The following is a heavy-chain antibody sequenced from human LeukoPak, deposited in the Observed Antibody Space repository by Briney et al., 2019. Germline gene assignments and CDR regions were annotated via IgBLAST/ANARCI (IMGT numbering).Heavy chain of an antibody. CDR1: GFTFSSYE. V-gene: IGHV3-48*03. CDR3: ARGPWSYGMDV. J-gene: IGHJ6*02. CDR2: ISSSSSTI. D-gene: IGHD2-8*01. Sequence: PGGSLRLSCAASGFTFSSYEMNWVRQAPGKGLEWVSYISSSSSTIYYADSVKGRFTISRDNAKNSLYLQMNSLRAEDTAVYYCARGPWSYGMDVWGQGTTVTVSS.